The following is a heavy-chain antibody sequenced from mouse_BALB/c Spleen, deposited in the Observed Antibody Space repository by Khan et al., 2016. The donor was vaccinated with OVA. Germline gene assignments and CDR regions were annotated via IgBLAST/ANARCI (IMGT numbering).Heavy chain of an antibody. Sequence: VQLVESGAELARPGASVKMSCKASGYTFTSHTMHWVKQRPGQGLEWIGYINPRSGYTNYNQKFNDKATLTADKSSSTAYMQLSSLTSEDSAVDYCARRTTEYAMDYWGQGTSGTVSS. D-gene: IGHD2-14*01. CDR3: ARRTTEYAMDY. V-gene: IGHV1-4*01. CDR1: GYTFTSHT. J-gene: IGHJ4*01. CDR2: INPRSGYT.